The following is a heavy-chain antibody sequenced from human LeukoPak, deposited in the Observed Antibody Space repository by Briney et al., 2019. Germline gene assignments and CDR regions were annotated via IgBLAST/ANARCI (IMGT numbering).Heavy chain of an antibody. D-gene: IGHD4-11*01. CDR1: GFTFSNYA. CDR2: VSGSGDNT. CDR3: ARWGNDYSQFDS. Sequence: GGSLRLSCAGSGFTFSNYAMTWVRQAPGKGLEWVSVVSGSGDNTNYADSVKGRFTISRDNSKNTLFLQMNSLRTEDTAVYFCARWGNDYSQFDSWGQGTLVTVS. V-gene: IGHV3-23*01. J-gene: IGHJ4*02.